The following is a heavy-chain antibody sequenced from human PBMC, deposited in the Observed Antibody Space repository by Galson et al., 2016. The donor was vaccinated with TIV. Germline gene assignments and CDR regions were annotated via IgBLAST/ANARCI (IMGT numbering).Heavy chain of an antibody. D-gene: IGHD2-8*02. J-gene: IGHJ3*01. CDR1: GFTFSTYA. V-gene: IGHV3-23*01. CDR3: AKRKNYCWDAFDL. Sequence: SLRLSCAASGFTFSTYAMNWVRQAPGKGLEWVSGIVGTGGTTYYAHSVKGRLTISRDNSKNTLYRQMNSLRAEDTAVYYCAKRKNYCWDAFDLCGQGTLVTVAS. CDR2: IVGTGGTT.